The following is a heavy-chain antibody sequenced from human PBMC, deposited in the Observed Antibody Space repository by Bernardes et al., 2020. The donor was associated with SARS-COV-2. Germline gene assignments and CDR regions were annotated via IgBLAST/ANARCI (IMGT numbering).Heavy chain of an antibody. CDR2: ISYDGTNK. J-gene: IGHJ6*02. D-gene: IGHD6-13*01. V-gene: IGHV3-30*18. CDR3: AKDQWIVAAGHPYGMDV. CDR1: GFTFGSYD. Sequence: GGSLRLSCVASGFTFGSYDMNWVRQCPGKGLEWVAGISYDGTNKYYGDSLEGRFTISRDNSKNTVYLQMNTMRPEDTAVYYCAKDQWIVAAGHPYGMDVWGQGTTVTASS.